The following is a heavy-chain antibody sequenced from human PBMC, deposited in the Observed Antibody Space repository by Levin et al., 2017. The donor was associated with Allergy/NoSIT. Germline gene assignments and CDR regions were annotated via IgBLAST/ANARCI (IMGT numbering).Heavy chain of an antibody. CDR1: GFTFSSNW. J-gene: IGHJ5*02. CDR3: ATEGPGYCSGGTCYDFRANWFDP. Sequence: GESLKISCAASGFTFSSNWMSWVRQAPGKGLEWVANIKQDGSEKHYVDSVKGRFTISRDNAKNSLYLQMNSLRAEDTALYYCATEGPGYCSGGTCYDFRANWFDPWGQGTLVTVSS. CDR2: IKQDGSEK. D-gene: IGHD2-15*01. V-gene: IGHV3-7*02.